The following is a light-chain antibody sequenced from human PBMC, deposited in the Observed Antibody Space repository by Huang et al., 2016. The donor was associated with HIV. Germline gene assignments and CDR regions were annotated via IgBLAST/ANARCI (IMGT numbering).Light chain of an antibody. J-gene: IGKJ1*01. CDR2: DAS. CDR1: QNITR. V-gene: IGKV3-15*01. CDR3: QQYDDWPPWT. Sequence: EIVMTQSPATLSVSPGERATLSCRASQNITRLAWYQHKPGQAPRLLIYDASSRAPGVPARFSGGGSGTDFTLAVSSLQSDDFALYYCQQYDDWPPWTFGQGTQVDMK.